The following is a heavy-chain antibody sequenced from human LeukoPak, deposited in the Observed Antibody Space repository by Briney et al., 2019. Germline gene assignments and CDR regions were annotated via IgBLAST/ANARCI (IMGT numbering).Heavy chain of an antibody. D-gene: IGHD6-19*01. CDR2: ISSSGSYI. J-gene: IGHJ4*02. CDR3: ARSPVAGPPNYFDY. CDR1: AFTFSSYS. Sequence: GGSLRLSCAASAFTFSSYSMNWVRQAPGKGLEWVSSISSSGSYIYYADSVKGRFTISRDNSKNTLYLQIDFLTAEDTAVYYCARSPVAGPPNYFDYLGQGTLVTVSS. V-gene: IGHV3-21*04.